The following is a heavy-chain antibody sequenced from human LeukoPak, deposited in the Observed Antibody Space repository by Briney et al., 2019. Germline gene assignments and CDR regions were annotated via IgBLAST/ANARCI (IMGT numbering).Heavy chain of an antibody. Sequence: GGSLRLSCAASGFTFSDYYMSWIRQAPGKGLEWVSYISDSGRTTYYADSVKGRFTISRDNAKNSLYLQMNSLRAEDTAVYYCASVWFGVFDYWGQGALVTVSS. CDR2: ISDSGRTT. CDR1: GFTFSDYY. D-gene: IGHD3-10*01. V-gene: IGHV3-11*01. J-gene: IGHJ4*02. CDR3: ASVWFGVFDY.